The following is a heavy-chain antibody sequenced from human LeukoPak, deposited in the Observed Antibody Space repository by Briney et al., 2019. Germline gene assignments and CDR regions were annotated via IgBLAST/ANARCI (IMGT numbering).Heavy chain of an antibody. CDR1: GGSISSGDYY. D-gene: IGHD3-3*01. V-gene: IGHV4-30-4*08. J-gene: IGHJ4*02. CDR3: ARTRASYDFWSGYFFDY. Sequence: QTVSLTCTVSGGSISSGDYYWSWIRQPPGKGLEWIGYIYYSGSTYYNPSLKSRVTISVDTSKNQFSLKLSSVTAADTAVYYCARTRASYDFWSGYFFDYWGQGTLDTVSS. CDR2: IYYSGST.